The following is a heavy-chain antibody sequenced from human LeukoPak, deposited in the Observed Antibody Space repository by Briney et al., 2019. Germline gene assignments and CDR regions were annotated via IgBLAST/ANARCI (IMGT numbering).Heavy chain of an antibody. V-gene: IGHV4-4*07. Sequence: SETLSLTCTVSGGSTSGFHWSWIRQPAGKGLEWIGRIYTSETTNYNPSLKGRVTMSVDTSKNQFSLKLSSVTAADTAVYYCARDKYSSSWYQTRNNWFDPWGQGTLVTVSS. D-gene: IGHD6-13*01. CDR2: IYTSETT. CDR1: GGSTSGFH. J-gene: IGHJ5*02. CDR3: ARDKYSSSWYQTRNNWFDP.